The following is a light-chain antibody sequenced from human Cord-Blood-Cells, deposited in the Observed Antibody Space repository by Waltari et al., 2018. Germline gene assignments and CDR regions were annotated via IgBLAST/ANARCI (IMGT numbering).Light chain of an antibody. Sequence: DIQMTQSPSSLSASVGDRVTITRRASQGISSYLNWYQHKPGKAPNLLIYAASSLQSRVPSRFRGSGSGTDFTLTISSLQPENSATYYCQQSYSTSYSFGQGTKLEIK. V-gene: IGKV1-39*01. J-gene: IGKJ2*03. CDR2: AAS. CDR1: QGISSY. CDR3: QQSYSTSYS.